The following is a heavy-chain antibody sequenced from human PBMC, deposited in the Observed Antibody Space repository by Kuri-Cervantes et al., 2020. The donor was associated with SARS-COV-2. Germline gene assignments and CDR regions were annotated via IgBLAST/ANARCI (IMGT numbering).Heavy chain of an antibody. V-gene: IGHV3-30*03. Sequence: GESMKISCAASGFTFSSYGMHWVRQAPGKGLEWVAVISYDGSNNYYADSVKGRFTISRDNSKNTLYLQMNSLRAEDTAVYYCARDIYPNGPLGFWGQGTLVTVSS. CDR2: ISYDGSNN. CDR1: GFTFSSYG. CDR3: ARDIYPNGPLGF. D-gene: IGHD1-1*01. J-gene: IGHJ4*02.